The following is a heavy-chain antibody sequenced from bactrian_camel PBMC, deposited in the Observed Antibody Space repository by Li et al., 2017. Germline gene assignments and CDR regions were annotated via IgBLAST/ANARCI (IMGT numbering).Heavy chain of an antibody. D-gene: IGHD1*01. CDR1: GFAFSGYW. V-gene: IGHV3S25*01. J-gene: IGHJ7*01. CDR2: VASNGGST. Sequence: QLVESGGDLVQPGGSLTLSCTASGFAFSGYWMYWVRQTPAKGLEWVSGVASNGGSTEYADSIVGRFTISRDNAKNTMSLALNDLKPEDAGWYYCAARGGGDGYCFSADWKYWGKGTQVTVS.